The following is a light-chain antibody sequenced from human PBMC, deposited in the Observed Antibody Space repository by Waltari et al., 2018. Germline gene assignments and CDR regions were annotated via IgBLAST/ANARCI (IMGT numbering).Light chain of an antibody. CDR1: SLRSYY. CDR3: TSRDSSGNRVV. J-gene: IGLJ2*01. V-gene: IGLV3-19*01. Sequence: SSELTQDPSVSVALGQTVRITCQGDSLRSYYASWYQKKPGQAPVLVFYGKDSRPSGIPDRFSVSSSGNTASLTITGAQAEDESDYYCTSRDSSGNRVVFGGGTKLTVL. CDR2: GKD.